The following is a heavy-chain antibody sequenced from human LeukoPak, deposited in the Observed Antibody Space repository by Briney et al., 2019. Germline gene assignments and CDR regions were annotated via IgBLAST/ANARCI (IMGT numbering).Heavy chain of an antibody. J-gene: IGHJ6*02. CDR1: GYAFTSYD. V-gene: IGHV1-8*01. D-gene: IGHD6-6*01. CDR3: ARADSESARPLWVYYYYYGMDV. Sequence: ASVKVSCKASGYAFTSYDINWVRQATGQGLEWMGWMNPNSGHTGYAQKFQGRVTMTRNTSISTAYMELSSLRSEDTAVYYCARADSESARPLWVYYYYYGMDVWGQGTTVTVSS. CDR2: MNPNSGHT.